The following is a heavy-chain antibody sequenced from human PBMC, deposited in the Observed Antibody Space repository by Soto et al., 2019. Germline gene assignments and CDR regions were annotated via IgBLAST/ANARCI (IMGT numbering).Heavy chain of an antibody. CDR1: GGSFSGYY. CDR2: INHSGST. D-gene: IGHD3-3*01. Sequence: SETLSLTCAVYGGSFSGYYWSWIRQPPGKGLEWIGEINHSGSTNYNPSLKSRVTISVDTSKNQFSLKLSSVTAADTAVYYFARGGDRAVRGVDPTFKYYFDYWGQGTLVTVSS. V-gene: IGHV4-34*01. CDR3: ARGGDRAVRGVDPTFKYYFDY. J-gene: IGHJ4*02.